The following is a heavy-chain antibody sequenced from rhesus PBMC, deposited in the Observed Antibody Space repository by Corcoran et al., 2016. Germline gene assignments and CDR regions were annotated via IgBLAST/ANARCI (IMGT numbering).Heavy chain of an antibody. J-gene: IGHJ4*01. CDR2: IYGSGGSN. CDR3: ASSLGAY. D-gene: IGHD1-44*02. Sequence: QVQLQESGPGLVKPSETLPLTCAASGGSISVYHYWSCISQPPGKGLEWIGSIYGSGGSNYLNPSLKSRVTLSVDTSKKQFSLKLSSVTAADTAVYYCASSLGAYWGQGVLVTVSS. CDR1: GGSISVYHY. V-gene: IGHV4S14*01.